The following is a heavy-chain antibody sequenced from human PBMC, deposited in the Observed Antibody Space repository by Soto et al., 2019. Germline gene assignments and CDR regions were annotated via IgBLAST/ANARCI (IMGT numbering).Heavy chain of an antibody. V-gene: IGHV1-69*13. CDR3: ARDNYDSSGRFDY. D-gene: IGHD3-22*01. Sequence: SVKVSCMASGGTFSSYAISWVRQAPGQGLEWMGGIIPIFGTANYAQKFQGRVTITADESTSTAYMELIRLRSEDTAEYYCARDNYDSSGRFDYWGQGTLVTVSS. CDR2: IIPIFGTA. J-gene: IGHJ4*02. CDR1: GGTFSSYA.